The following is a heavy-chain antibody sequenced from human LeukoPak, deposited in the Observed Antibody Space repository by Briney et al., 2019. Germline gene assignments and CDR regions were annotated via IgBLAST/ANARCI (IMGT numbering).Heavy chain of an antibody. Sequence: ASVKVSCKASGYTFTGYYMHWVRQAPGQGLEWMGWINPNSGGTNYAQKFQGRVTMTRDTSISTAYMELSRLRSDDTAVYYCAKDRHGDYYYYMDVWGKGTTVTISS. CDR3: AKDRHGDYYYYMDV. CDR1: GYTFTGYY. V-gene: IGHV1-2*02. D-gene: IGHD4-17*01. J-gene: IGHJ6*03. CDR2: INPNSGGT.